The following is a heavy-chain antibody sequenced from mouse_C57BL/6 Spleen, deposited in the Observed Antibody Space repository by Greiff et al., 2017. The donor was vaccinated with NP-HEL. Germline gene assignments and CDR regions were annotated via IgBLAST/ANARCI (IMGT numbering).Heavy chain of an antibody. CDR3: ARCVPYYDCSRFYVDY. CDR2: IYPSSGST. CDR1: GYTFTSYW. J-gene: IGHJ2*01. Sequence: QVQLQQPGAELVKPGASVKMSCKASGYTFTSYWITWVKQRPGQGLEWIGDIYPSSGSTNYNEKFKSKTTLTVDTSSSTAYMQLSSLTSEDSAVYYCARCVPYYDCSRFYVDYWGQGTTLTVSS. V-gene: IGHV1-55*01. D-gene: IGHD1-1*01.